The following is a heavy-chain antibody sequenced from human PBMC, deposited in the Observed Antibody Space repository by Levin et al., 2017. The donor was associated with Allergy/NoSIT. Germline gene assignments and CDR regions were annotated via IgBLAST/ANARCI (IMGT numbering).Heavy chain of an antibody. CDR1: GYTFTSYD. CDR2: MNPNSGNT. Sequence: GESLKISCKASGYTFTSYDINWVRQATGQGLEWMGWMNPNSGNTGYAQKFQGRVTMTRNTSISTAYMELSSLRSEDTAVYYCARGGYQLLLYYYGMDVWGQGTTVTVSS. J-gene: IGHJ6*02. D-gene: IGHD2-2*01. V-gene: IGHV1-8*01. CDR3: ARGGYQLLLYYYGMDV.